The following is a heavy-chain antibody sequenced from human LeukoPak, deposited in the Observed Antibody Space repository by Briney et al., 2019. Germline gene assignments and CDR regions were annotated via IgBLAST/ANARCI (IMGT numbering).Heavy chain of an antibody. CDR2: ISSSSSYI. J-gene: IGHJ4*02. V-gene: IGHV3-21*01. D-gene: IGHD3-3*01. CDR3: ARDEGVGYDFWSGYYRNFDY. Sequence: GGSLRLSCAASGFTFSSYWMSWVRQAPGKGLEWVSSISSSSSYIYYADSVKGRFTISRDNAKNSLYLQMNSLRAEDTAVYYCARDEGVGYDFWSGYYRNFDYWGQGTLVTVSS. CDR1: GFTFSSYW.